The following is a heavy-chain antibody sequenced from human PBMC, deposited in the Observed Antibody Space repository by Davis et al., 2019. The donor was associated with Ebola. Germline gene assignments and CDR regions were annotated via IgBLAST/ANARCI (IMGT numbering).Heavy chain of an antibody. D-gene: IGHD6-19*01. CDR3: ARVGYSSGDYGMDV. Sequence: SWIRQPPGKGLEWIGEINHSGSTNYNPSLKSRVTISVDTSKNQFSLKLSSVTAADTAVYYCARVGYSSGDYGMDVWGQGTTVTVSS. CDR2: INHSGST. V-gene: IGHV4-34*13. J-gene: IGHJ6*02.